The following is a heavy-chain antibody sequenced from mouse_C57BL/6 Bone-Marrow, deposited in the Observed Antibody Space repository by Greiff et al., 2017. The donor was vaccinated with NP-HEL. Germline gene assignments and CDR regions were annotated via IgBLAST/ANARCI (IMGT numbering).Heavy chain of an antibody. J-gene: IGHJ2*01. D-gene: IGHD4-1*01. Sequence: QVQLKESGPELVKPGASVKISCKASGYTFTDYYINWVKQRPGQGLEWIGWIFPGSGSTYYNEKFKGKATLTVDKSSSTAYMLLSSLTSEDSAVYFCARPMITGTDFDYWGQGTTLTVSS. CDR2: IFPGSGST. V-gene: IGHV1-75*01. CDR3: ARPMITGTDFDY. CDR1: GYTFTDYY.